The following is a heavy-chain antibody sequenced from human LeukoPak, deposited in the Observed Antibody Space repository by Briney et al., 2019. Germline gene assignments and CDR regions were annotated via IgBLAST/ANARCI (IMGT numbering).Heavy chain of an antibody. D-gene: IGHD6-6*01. Sequence: GGSLRLSCAASGFTFSSYSMNWVRQAPGKGLEWVSSISSSSYIYYADSVKGRFTISRDNAKNSLYLQMNSLRAEDTAVYYCARIDSSSDYFDYWGQGTLVTVSS. CDR2: ISSSSYI. V-gene: IGHV3-21*01. CDR3: ARIDSSSDYFDY. CDR1: GFTFSSYS. J-gene: IGHJ4*02.